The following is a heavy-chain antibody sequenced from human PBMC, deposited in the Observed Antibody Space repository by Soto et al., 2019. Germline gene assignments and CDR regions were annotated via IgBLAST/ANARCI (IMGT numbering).Heavy chain of an antibody. J-gene: IGHJ4*02. CDR3: ATDLYCGGGSCYSRVFGY. Sequence: EVQVLDSGGGLVQPGGSLRLSCATSGFTFSSYAMSWVRQAPGKGLDWVSSVSGSGSSTYYADSVTGRFTISRDNSKNTLYLQMNSLRAEDTAVYYCATDLYCGGGSCYSRVFGYWGQGSLVTVSS. D-gene: IGHD2-15*01. CDR2: VSGSGSST. CDR1: GFTFSSYA. V-gene: IGHV3-23*01.